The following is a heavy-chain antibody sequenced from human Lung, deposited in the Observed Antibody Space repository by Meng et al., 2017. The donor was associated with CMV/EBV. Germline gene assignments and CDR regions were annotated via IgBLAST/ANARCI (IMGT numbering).Heavy chain of an antibody. J-gene: IGHJ5*02. D-gene: IGHD3-3*01. CDR2: IHSSGST. V-gene: IGHV4-59*01. CDR3: ARDHVPISGVVPRGFDP. CDR1: GGSMNNYF. Sequence: SETXSLXXTVSGGSMNNYFWSWIRQPPGKGLEWIGYIHSSGSTNYSPSLKSRVSISVDRSKNQFSLKLTSVTATDTAVYYCARDHVPISGVVPRGFDPWGQGXPVTVSS.